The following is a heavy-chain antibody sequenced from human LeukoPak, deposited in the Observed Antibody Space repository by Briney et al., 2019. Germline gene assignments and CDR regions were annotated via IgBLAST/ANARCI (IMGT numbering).Heavy chain of an antibody. D-gene: IGHD6-13*01. CDR1: GYTFTSSYD. CDR2: MNPNSGNT. Sequence: ASVKVSCKASGYTFTSSYDINWVRQAPGQGLEWMGWMNPNSGNTNYAPKFQGRVNMTRNTSISTAYMELSSLRSEDTAVYYCARVPSYSSSWYGTNWFDPWGQGTLVTVSS. J-gene: IGHJ5*02. V-gene: IGHV1-8*01. CDR3: ARVPSYSSSWYGTNWFDP.